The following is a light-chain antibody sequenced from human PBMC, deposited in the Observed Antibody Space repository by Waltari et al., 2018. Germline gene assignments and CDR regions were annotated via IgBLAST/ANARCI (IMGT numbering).Light chain of an antibody. V-gene: IGKV3-20*01. J-gene: IGKJ1*01. CDR2: DAS. Sequence: TLSCRASQSVRRTFAWYQQKPGQAPRLLIYDASNRATGIPDRFSGSGSETDFSLTISRLEPEDFAVYYCQKYGTLPATFGQGTKVEVK. CDR1: QSVRRT. CDR3: QKYGTLPAT.